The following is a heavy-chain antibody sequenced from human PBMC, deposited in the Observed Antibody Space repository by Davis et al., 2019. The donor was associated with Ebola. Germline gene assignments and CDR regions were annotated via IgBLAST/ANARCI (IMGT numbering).Heavy chain of an antibody. D-gene: IGHD2-8*01. CDR1: GFTFSSYA. V-gene: IGHV3-23*01. Sequence: GESLKISCAASGFTFSSYAMSWVRQAPGKGLEWVSAISGSGGSTYYADSVKGRFTISRDNAKNSLYLQMNSLRAEDTAVYYCARVSALYSSYYMDVWGKGTTVTVSS. J-gene: IGHJ6*03. CDR2: ISGSGGST. CDR3: ARVSALYSSYYMDV.